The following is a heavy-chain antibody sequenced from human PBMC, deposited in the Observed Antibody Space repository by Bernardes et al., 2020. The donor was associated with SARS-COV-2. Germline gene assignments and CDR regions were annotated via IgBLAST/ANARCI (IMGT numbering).Heavy chain of an antibody. CDR1: GFTFSSYW. CDR3: ARGGENSLEY. V-gene: IGHV3-7*03. J-gene: IGHJ4*02. D-gene: IGHD3-10*01. Sequence: GGSLRLSCAASGFTFSSYWMSWVRQAPGKGLEWVANIKEDGSEKYYVDSMKGRFTISRDNAKNSLYLQMNSLRAEDTAVYFCARGGENSLEYWGQGTLVTVSS. CDR2: IKEDGSEK.